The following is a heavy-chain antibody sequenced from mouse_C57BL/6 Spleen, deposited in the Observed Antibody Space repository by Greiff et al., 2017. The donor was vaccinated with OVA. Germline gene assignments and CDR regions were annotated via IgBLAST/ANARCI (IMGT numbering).Heavy chain of an antibody. Sequence: EVQLQQSGPELVKPGASVKISCKASGYTFTDYYMNWVKQSHGKSLEWIGDINPNNGGTSYNQKFKGKATLTVDKSSSTAYMELRSLTSEDSAVYYCARSLDYWGQGTTLTVSS. J-gene: IGHJ2*01. CDR1: GYTFTDYY. CDR3: ARSLDY. V-gene: IGHV1-26*01. CDR2: INPNNGGT.